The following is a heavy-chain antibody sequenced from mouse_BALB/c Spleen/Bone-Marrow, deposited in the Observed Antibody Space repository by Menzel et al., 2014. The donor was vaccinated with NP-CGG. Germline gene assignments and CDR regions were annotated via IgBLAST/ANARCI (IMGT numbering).Heavy chain of an antibody. J-gene: IGHJ3*01. CDR2: IFPVNADT. CDR1: GYVFTDYW. Sequence: QVQLQQPGAELVRPGSSVKISCKASGYVFTDYWMNWLRQRPGQGLEWIGQIFPVNADTNYKANFKDKVTLTADESSTTAYMQLNSLTSEDSAVYFCARFATGSVAYWGQGTLVTVSA. V-gene: IGHV1-80*01. D-gene: IGHD1-1*01. CDR3: ARFATGSVAY.